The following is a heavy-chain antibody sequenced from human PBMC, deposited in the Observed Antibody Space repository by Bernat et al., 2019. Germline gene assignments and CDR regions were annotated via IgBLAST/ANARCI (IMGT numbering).Heavy chain of an antibody. D-gene: IGHD5-12*01. CDR1: GFTFSSYG. Sequence: QVQLVESGGGVVQPGRSLRLSCAASGFTFSSYGMHWVRQAPGKGLEWVAVISYDGSNKYYADSVKGRFTISRDNSKNTLYLQMNSLRGEDTAVYYCAKALEHSGYDDAFHIWGQGTMVTVSS. CDR3: AKALEHSGYDDAFHI. CDR2: ISYDGSNK. J-gene: IGHJ3*02. V-gene: IGHV3-30*18.